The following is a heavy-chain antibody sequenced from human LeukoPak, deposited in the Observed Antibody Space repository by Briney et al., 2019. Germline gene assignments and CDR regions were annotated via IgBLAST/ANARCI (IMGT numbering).Heavy chain of an antibody. Sequence: GALRLSFAASGFNFCSYLMSWVRQAPGEGLEWVANIKQDGSEKYYVDSVKGRFTISRDNAKNSLYLQMNSLRAEDTAVYYCARESSGWYFDYWGQGTLVTVSS. V-gene: IGHV3-7*01. CDR3: ARESSGWYFDY. CDR1: GFNFCSYL. D-gene: IGHD6-19*01. CDR2: IKQDGSEK. J-gene: IGHJ4*02.